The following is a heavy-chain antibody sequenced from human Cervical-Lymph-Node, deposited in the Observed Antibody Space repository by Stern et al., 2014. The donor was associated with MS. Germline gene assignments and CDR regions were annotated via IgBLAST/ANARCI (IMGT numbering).Heavy chain of an antibody. J-gene: IGHJ5*02. CDR3: ASVAQLWRSWFDP. CDR1: GVTVSRYV. D-gene: IGHD5-18*01. V-gene: IGHV1-69*04. CDR2: IVPFHSKA. Sequence: QVQLVQSGAEVKRPGSSVKVSCKASGVTVSRYVISWVRQAPGQGLEWMGGIVPFHSKANYAQKFQEKVQINAAKITNTAYLEVRSLRSEDTAVYYCASVAQLWRSWFDPWGQGTLVTVSS.